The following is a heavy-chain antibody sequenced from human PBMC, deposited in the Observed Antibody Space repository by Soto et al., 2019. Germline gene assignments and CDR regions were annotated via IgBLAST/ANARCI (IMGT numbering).Heavy chain of an antibody. J-gene: IGHJ4*02. CDR3: ARISVISYFDY. D-gene: IGHD3-16*02. CDR1: GGTFSSYT. CDR2: IIPILGIA. Sequence: VSCKASGGTFSSYTISWVRQAPGQGPEWMGRIIPILGIANYAQKFQGRVTITTDTSTSTAYMELRSLRSDDTAVYYCARISVISYFDYWGQGTLVTVSS. V-gene: IGHV1-69*02.